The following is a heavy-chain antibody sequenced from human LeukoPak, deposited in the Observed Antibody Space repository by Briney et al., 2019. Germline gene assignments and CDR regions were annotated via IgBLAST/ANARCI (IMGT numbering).Heavy chain of an antibody. Sequence: SETLSLTCTVSGGSVSSGSYYWSWIRQPPGKGLEWIGYIYYSGSTNYNPSLKSRVTISVDTSKNQFSLKLSSVTAADTAVYYCARIAAADYFDYWGQGTLVTVS. V-gene: IGHV4-61*01. CDR1: GGSVSSGSYY. J-gene: IGHJ4*02. CDR2: IYYSGST. CDR3: ARIAAADYFDY. D-gene: IGHD6-13*01.